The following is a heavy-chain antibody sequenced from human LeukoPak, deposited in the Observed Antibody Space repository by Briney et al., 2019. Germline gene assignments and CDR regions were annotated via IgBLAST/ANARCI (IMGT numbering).Heavy chain of an antibody. CDR1: GFILRTFC. D-gene: IGHD4-17*01. V-gene: IGHV3-30*01. CDR2: IGNDGYNN. J-gene: IGHJ6*03. Sequence: YPGGSLRLACAAYGFILRTFCMEWVRQAPGEGLQWVAVIGNDGYNNSYSLSVCGRFPISKHNSKNPLSLQMDSLTTEDTAVYYCARGAATTVYYIHVWRKGATLTVSS. CDR3: ARGAATTVYYIHV.